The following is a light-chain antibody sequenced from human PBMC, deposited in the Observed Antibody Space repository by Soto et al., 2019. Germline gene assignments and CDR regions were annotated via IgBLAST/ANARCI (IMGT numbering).Light chain of an antibody. V-gene: IGKV3D-20*02. CDR3: QQHNNWPIT. Sequence: ESVLTQSPGTLSLSPGERATLSCRSSQSVSSSYLAWYQQKPGQAPRLLIYGASSRATGIPDRFSGSGSGTDFTLTISRLEPEDFALYFCQQHNNWPITFGQGTRLEI. CDR2: GAS. CDR1: QSVSSSY. J-gene: IGKJ5*01.